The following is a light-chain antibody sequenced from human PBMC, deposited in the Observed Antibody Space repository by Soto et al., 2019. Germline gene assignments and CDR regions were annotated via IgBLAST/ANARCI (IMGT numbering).Light chain of an antibody. J-gene: IGLJ1*01. Sequence: QSVLTQPPSVSGAPGQRVTISCTGSSSNIGAGYDVHWYQQLPGTAPKLLIYGNSNRPSGVPDRFSGSKSGTSSSLAITGLQAEDEAYYYCQSYDSILSGYFFGTGTKLTVL. CDR3: QSYDSILSGYF. CDR2: GNS. CDR1: SSNIGAGYD. V-gene: IGLV1-40*01.